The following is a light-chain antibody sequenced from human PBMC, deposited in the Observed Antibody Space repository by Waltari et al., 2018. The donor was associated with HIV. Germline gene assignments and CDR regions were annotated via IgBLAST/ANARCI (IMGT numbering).Light chain of an antibody. CDR1: CFHIGRDF. Sequence: QSVLTQPPSASGTPGQRVIISFSGTCFHIGRDFVSLYQQLPGTAPKVLIFRDNQRPSGVPDRFSGSKSGASASLAISGLRSEDEADYYCAAWDDSLRGSYVFGPGTKVTVL. CDR3: AAWDDSLRGSYV. CDR2: RDN. V-gene: IGLV1-47*01. J-gene: IGLJ1*01.